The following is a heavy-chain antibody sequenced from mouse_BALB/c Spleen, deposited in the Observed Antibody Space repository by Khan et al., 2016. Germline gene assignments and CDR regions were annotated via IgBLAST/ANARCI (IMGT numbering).Heavy chain of an antibody. J-gene: IGHJ4*01. CDR1: GFTFTDYY. CDR3: ARDGYYPYAMDY. D-gene: IGHD2-3*01. V-gene: IGHV7-3*02. Sequence: EVELVESGGDLVQPGGSLRLSCATSGFTFTDYYMSWVRQPPGKALEWLGFIRYKANGYTTEYSASVKGRFTISRDNSQSILYLQMNTLRAEDSATYYCARDGYYPYAMDYWGQGTSVTVSS. CDR2: IRYKANGYTT.